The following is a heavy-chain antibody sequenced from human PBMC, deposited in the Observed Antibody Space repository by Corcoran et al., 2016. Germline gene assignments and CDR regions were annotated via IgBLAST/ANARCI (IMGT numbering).Heavy chain of an antibody. CDR1: GGSFSSYA. D-gene: IGHD1-1*01. CDR2: IIPIFGTA. V-gene: IGHV1-69*06. J-gene: IGHJ4*02. CDR3: ARGEGNWNKYDH. Sequence: QVQLVQSGTEVKKAGSSVKVSCKASGGSFSSYAISWVRQAPGQGLEWMGGIIPIFGTASYAQKFQGRITIIADKSTNTAYMELSSLTSEDTAVYYGARGEGNWNKYDHWGQGTLVTGSS.